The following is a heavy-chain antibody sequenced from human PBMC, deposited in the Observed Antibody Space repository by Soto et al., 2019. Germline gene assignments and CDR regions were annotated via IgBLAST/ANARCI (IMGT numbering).Heavy chain of an antibody. Sequence: SETLSLTCTVSGGSISSGGYYWRWVRQHPGKGLEWSGYIYYSGSTYYNPSLKSRVTISVDTSKNQFSLKLSSVTAADTAVYYCARGAYYCSGGSCYSVYWFDPWGQGTLVTVSS. CDR3: ARGAYYCSGGSCYSVYWFDP. V-gene: IGHV4-31*03. CDR2: IYYSGST. D-gene: IGHD2-15*01. J-gene: IGHJ5*02. CDR1: GGSISSGGYY.